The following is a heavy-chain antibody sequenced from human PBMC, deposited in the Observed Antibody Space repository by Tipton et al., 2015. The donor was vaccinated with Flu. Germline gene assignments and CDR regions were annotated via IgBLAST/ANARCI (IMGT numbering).Heavy chain of an antibody. Sequence: LRLSCAASGFTFSSYEMNWVRQAPGKGLEWLGNIFHSGNAYHNPSLKSRVTISVDTSKNQVSLKLSSVTAADTAVYYCARRDYSNYVSEPKNWFDPWGQGALVTVSS. CDR2: IFHSGNA. J-gene: IGHJ5*02. CDR1: GFTFSSYE. V-gene: IGHV4-59*08. CDR3: ARRDYSNYVSEPKNWFDP. D-gene: IGHD4-11*01.